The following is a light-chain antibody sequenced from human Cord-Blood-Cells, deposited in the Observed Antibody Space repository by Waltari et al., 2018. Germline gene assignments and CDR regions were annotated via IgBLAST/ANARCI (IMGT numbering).Light chain of an antibody. V-gene: IGLV2-11*01. CDR3: CSYAGSYTWV. CDR2: DVS. CDR1: SNDVGGYNY. J-gene: IGLJ3*02. Sequence: QSALTQPRSVDGSPGQSVTISCTGTSNDVGGYNYVSLYQQHPGKAPKLMIYDVSKRPSGVPDRFSGSKSGNTASLTISGLQAEDEADYYCCSYAGSYTWVFGGGTKLTVL.